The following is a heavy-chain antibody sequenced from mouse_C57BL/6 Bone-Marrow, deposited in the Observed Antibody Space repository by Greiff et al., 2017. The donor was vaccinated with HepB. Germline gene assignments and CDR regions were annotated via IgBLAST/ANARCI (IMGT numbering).Heavy chain of an antibody. CDR2: ISSGSSTI. V-gene: IGHV5-17*01. J-gene: IGHJ4*01. D-gene: IGHD2-1*01. CDR1: GFTFSDYG. CDR3: ASEVTPYYYAMDY. Sequence: EVKLVESGGGLVKPGGSLKLSCAASGFTFSDYGMHWVRQAPEKGLEWVAYISSGSSTIYYADTVKGRFTISRDNAKNTLFLQMTSLRSEDTAMYYCASEVTPYYYAMDYWGQGTSVTVSS.